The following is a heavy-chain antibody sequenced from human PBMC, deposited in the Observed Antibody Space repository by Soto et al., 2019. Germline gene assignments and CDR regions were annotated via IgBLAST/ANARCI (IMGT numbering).Heavy chain of an antibody. V-gene: IGHV3-15*07. CDR3: TTDLKAVAQVPVASFFDY. CDR2: IKRKTEGGTT. J-gene: IGHJ4*02. Sequence: GGSLRLSCAASGFTFNNAWMNWVRQAPGKGLEWVGRIKRKTEGGTTDYAAPVKGRFSISRDDSKTTVYLQMNSLKTEDTAVYYCTTDLKAVAQVPVASFFDYWGQGTLVTVSS. D-gene: IGHD2-2*01. CDR1: GFTFNNAW.